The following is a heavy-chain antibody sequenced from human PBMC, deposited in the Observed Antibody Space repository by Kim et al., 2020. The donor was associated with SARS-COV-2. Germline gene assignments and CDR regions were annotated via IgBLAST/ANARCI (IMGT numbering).Heavy chain of an antibody. CDR3: ARDGQSMIRGVIIDGYFDY. Sequence: GRFTISRDNSKNTVYLQMTSLRAEDRAVYYCARDGQSMIRGVIIDGYFDYWGPGTLVTVSS. V-gene: IGHV3-30*07. J-gene: IGHJ4*02. D-gene: IGHD3-10*01.